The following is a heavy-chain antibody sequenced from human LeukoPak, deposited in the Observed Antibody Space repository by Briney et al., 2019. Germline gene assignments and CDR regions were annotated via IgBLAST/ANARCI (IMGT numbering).Heavy chain of an antibody. CDR3: ARDGQLRWFDP. J-gene: IGHJ5*02. Sequence: PSETLSLTCTVSGGSISSSYWSWIRQPPGKGLEWIGYIYYSGSTNYNPSLKSRVTISVDTSKNQFSLKLSSVTAADTAVYYCARDGQLRWFDPWGQGTLVTVSS. D-gene: IGHD2-2*01. V-gene: IGHV4-59*01. CDR1: GGSISSSY. CDR2: IYYSGST.